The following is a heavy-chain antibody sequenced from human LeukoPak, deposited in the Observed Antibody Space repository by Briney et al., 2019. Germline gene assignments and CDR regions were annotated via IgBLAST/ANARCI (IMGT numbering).Heavy chain of an antibody. CDR2: INPNSGGT. Sequence: ASVKVSCKASGYTFTGYYMHWVRQAPGQGLEWKGWINPNSGGTNYARKFQGRVTMTRDTSISTAYMELSRLSSDDTAVYYCARGVTGIYYYYYMDTWGKGTTVTVPS. CDR3: ARGVTGIYYYYYMDT. CDR1: GYTFTGYY. V-gene: IGHV1-2*02. D-gene: IGHD3-10*01. J-gene: IGHJ6*03.